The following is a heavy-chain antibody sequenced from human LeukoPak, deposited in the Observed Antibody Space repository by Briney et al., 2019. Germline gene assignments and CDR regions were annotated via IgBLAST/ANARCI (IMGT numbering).Heavy chain of an antibody. CDR3: ARIQSSSQTWPYYYYYMDV. Sequence: GGSLRLSCTASGFTFGDYAMSWVRQAPGKGLEWVGFIRSKAYGGTTEYAASVKGRFTISRDNAKNSLYLQVNSLRAEDTAVYYCARIQSSSQTWPYYYYYMDVWGKGTTVTISS. CDR1: GFTFGDYA. V-gene: IGHV3-49*04. CDR2: IRSKAYGGTT. J-gene: IGHJ6*03. D-gene: IGHD6-13*01.